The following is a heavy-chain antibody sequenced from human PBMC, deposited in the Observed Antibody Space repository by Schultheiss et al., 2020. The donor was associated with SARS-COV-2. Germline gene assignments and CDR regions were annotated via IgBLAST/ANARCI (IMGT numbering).Heavy chain of an antibody. CDR3: ARMTKYYYDRSGCIDY. V-gene: IGHV2-5*01. CDR2: IYWNDDK. D-gene: IGHD3-22*01. J-gene: IGHJ4*02. Sequence: SGPTLVKPTQTLTLTCTFSGFSLSTTGESVAWIRQPPGKALEWLALIYWNDDKRYSPSLKSRLTISQDTPKKQVVLTMTNMDPADTATYYCARMTKYYYDRSGCIDYWGQGILVTVSS. CDR1: GFSLSTTGES.